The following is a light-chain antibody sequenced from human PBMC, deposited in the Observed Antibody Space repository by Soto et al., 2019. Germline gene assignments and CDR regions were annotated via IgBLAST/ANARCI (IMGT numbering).Light chain of an antibody. J-gene: IGLJ1*01. CDR3: SSFTSNITRV. Sequence: QSALTQPASVSGSPGQSITISCTGTSSDVGIYNYVSWYQQHPGKAPKLIIYDVSHRPSGFSNRFSGSKSGNTASLTISGLQAEDEADYYCSSFTSNITRVFGTGPKLTVL. CDR2: DVS. CDR1: SSDVGIYNY. V-gene: IGLV2-14*01.